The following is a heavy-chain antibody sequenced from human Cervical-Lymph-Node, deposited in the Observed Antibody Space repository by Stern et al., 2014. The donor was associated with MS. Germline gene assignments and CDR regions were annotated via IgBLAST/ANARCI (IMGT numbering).Heavy chain of an antibody. V-gene: IGHV4-59*01. CDR1: GGSISSYY. D-gene: IGHD4-23*01. CDR3: ARVGVVTQYYFDY. Sequence: QVQLQESGPGLVKPSETLSLTCTVSGGSISSYYWSWIRQPPGKGLEWMGYIYYGGSTHYTHSLKSRVTISVDTSKNQFSLKLSSVTAADTAVYYCARVGVVTQYYFDYWGQGTLVTVSS. CDR2: IYYGGST. J-gene: IGHJ4*02.